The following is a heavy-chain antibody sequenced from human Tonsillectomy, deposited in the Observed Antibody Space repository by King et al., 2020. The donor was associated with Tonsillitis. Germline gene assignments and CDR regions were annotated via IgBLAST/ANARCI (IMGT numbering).Heavy chain of an antibody. CDR1: GGSISDTSYH. Sequence: LQLQESGPGLVKPSETLSLTCIVSGGSISDTSYHWGWLRQPPGKGLEWIGSIYYSGKTYYKSSLKSRVTILVDTSKNQFSLKLSSVTAADTAVYYCARDPGYSRGFDPWGQGTLVTVSS. D-gene: IGHD3-22*01. CDR3: ARDPGYSRGFDP. J-gene: IGHJ5*02. V-gene: IGHV4-39*02. CDR2: IYYSGKT.